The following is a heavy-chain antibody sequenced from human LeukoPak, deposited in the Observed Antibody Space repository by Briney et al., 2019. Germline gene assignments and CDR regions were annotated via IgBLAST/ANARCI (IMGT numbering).Heavy chain of an antibody. V-gene: IGHV4-34*01. CDR3: ARHLYSWRYWFFDY. CDR2: INHSGST. D-gene: IGHD1-26*01. CDR1: GVSFSGYY. Sequence: KPSVTLSLTCAGYGVSFSGYYWSWIRQPPGKGLEWIGEINHSGSTNYNPSLESRVSMSIDTSKNQMSLKLSSVTAADTAVYYCARHLYSWRYWFFDYWGQGTLVTVSS. J-gene: IGHJ4*02.